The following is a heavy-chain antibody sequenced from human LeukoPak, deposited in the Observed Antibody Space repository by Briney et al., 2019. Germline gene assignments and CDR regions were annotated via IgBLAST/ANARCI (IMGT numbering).Heavy chain of an antibody. CDR2: INPNSGGT. V-gene: IGHV1-2*02. J-gene: IGHJ4*02. CDR3: AREVGAVAARPGYYFDY. Sequence: ASVKVSCKASGYTFTGYYMHWVRQALGQGLEWMGWINPNSGGTNYAQKFQGRVTMTRDTSISTAYMELSRLRSDDTAVYYCAREVGAVAARPGYYFDYWGQGTLVTVSS. D-gene: IGHD6-6*01. CDR1: GYTFTGYY.